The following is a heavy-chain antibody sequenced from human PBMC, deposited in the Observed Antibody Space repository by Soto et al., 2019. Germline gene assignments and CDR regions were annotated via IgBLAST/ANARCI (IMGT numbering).Heavy chain of an antibody. CDR3: AKDTTGNSVGGDLSFDY. Sequence: PGGSLRLSCAASGFTFSSYAMSWVRQAPGKGLEWVSAISGSGGSTYYADSVKGRFTISRDNSKTTLYLQMNSLRAEDTAVYYCAKDTTGNSVGGDLSFDYWGQGTLVTVSS. J-gene: IGHJ4*02. CDR1: GFTFSSYA. CDR2: ISGSGGST. D-gene: IGHD1-1*01. V-gene: IGHV3-23*01.